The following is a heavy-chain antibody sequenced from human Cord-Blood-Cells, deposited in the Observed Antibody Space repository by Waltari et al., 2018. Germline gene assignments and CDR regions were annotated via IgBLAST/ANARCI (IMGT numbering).Heavy chain of an antibody. CDR3: ARGGWHDYGDYGGDY. Sequence: QVQLVQSGAEVKKPGASVKVSCKASGYTFTSYYMPWVRQASGQGLEWMGIINPSGGSTSYAQKFQGRVTMTRDTSTSTVYMELSSLRSEDTAVYYCARGGWHDYGDYGGDYWGQGTLVTISS. V-gene: IGHV1-46*01. CDR1: GYTFTSYY. D-gene: IGHD4-17*01. CDR2: INPSGGST. J-gene: IGHJ4*02.